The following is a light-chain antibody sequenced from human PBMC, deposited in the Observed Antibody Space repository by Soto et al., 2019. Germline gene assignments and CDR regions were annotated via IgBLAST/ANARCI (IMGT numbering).Light chain of an antibody. CDR3: PQYGSSPLYT. V-gene: IGKV3-20*01. CDR2: GAS. Sequence: EIVLTQSPGTLSLSPGERATLSCRASQSVSSSYLAWYQQKPGQAPRLLIYGASSRATGIPDRFSGSGSGTDFTLTNSRLEPEDFAVYYCPQYGSSPLYTFGQGTKLEIK. J-gene: IGKJ2*01. CDR1: QSVSSSY.